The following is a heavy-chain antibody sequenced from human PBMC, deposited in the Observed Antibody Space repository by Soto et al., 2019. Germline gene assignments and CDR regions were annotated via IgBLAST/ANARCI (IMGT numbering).Heavy chain of an antibody. D-gene: IGHD6-13*01. V-gene: IGHV1-69*06. Sequence: QVQLVQSGAEVKKPGSSVKVSCKASGGTFSSYAISWVRQAPGQGLEGMGGIIPIFGTANYAQKFQGRVTITADKSTSKAYMELSSLRSEDTAVYYCASQSIAAAGTSPYYYGMDVWGQGTTVTVSS. J-gene: IGHJ6*02. CDR1: GGTFSSYA. CDR3: ASQSIAAAGTSPYYYGMDV. CDR2: IIPIFGTA.